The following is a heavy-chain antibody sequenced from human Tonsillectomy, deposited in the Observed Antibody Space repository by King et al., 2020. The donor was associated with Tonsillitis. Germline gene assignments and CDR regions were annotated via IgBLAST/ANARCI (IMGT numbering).Heavy chain of an antibody. CDR2: IYPGDSDT. CDR1: GYSFTSYW. Sequence: QLVQSGAEVKKPGESLKISCKGSGYSFTSYWIGWVRQMPGKGLEWIGIIYPGDSDTRYSPSFQGQVTFSADKSIRTAYLQWSSLKASDTAMYYCARPAGYCSSTSAGCYFEYWGQGTLVTVSS. J-gene: IGHJ4*02. CDR3: ARPAGYCSSTSAGCYFEY. D-gene: IGHD2-2*01. V-gene: IGHV5-51*01.